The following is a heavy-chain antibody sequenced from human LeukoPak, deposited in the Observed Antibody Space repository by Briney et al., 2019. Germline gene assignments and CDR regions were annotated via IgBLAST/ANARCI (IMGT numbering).Heavy chain of an antibody. CDR2: INPNSGDT. CDR1: GYTFTGYY. CDR3: ARDRDIKAFDI. V-gene: IGHV1-2*02. J-gene: IGHJ3*02. D-gene: IGHD2-21*02. Sequence: ASVTVSCKASGYTFTGYYMHWVRQAPGQGLEWMGWINPNSGDTNYAQKFQGRVTMTRDTSISTAYIEVRRLRSDDTAVYYCARDRDIKAFDIWGQGTMVTVSS.